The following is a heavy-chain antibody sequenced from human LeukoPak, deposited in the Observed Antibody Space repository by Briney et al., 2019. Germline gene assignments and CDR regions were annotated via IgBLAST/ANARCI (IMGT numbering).Heavy chain of an antibody. CDR1: GFTFSSYA. Sequence: PGGSLRLSCAASGFTFSSYAMSWVRQAPGKGLEWVSAISGSGGSTYYADSVKGRFTISRDNAKNSLYLQMNSLRAEDTAVYYCARDGATVVYNIWGQGTMVTVSS. V-gene: IGHV3-23*01. CDR3: ARDGATVVYNI. J-gene: IGHJ3*02. CDR2: ISGSGGST. D-gene: IGHD4-23*01.